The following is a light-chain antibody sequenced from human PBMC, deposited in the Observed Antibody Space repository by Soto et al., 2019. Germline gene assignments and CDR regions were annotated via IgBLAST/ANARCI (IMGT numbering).Light chain of an antibody. J-gene: IGLJ2*01. CDR1: SSDVGGYNY. CDR3: SSYTNGNTLVV. V-gene: IGLV2-14*01. Sequence: QSVLTQPASVSGPPGQSITISCTGTSSDVGGYNYVSWYQQHPGKAPKLMIYEVDNRPSGISNRFSGSKSGNTASLTISGLQAEDEADYYCSSYTNGNTLVVFGGGTKLTVL. CDR2: EVD.